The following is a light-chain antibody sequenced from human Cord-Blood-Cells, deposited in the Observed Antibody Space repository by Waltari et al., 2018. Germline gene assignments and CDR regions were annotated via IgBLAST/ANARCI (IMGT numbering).Light chain of an antibody. CDR3: QQRSNWPPFT. Sequence: EIALTHSPATLSVSPGEGATLTCRASQSVSSYLAWYQQKPGQAPRLLIYDASNRATGIPARFSGSGSGTDFTLTISSLEPEDFAVYYCQQRSNWPPFTFGPGTKVDIK. CDR2: DAS. J-gene: IGKJ3*01. V-gene: IGKV3-11*01. CDR1: QSVSSY.